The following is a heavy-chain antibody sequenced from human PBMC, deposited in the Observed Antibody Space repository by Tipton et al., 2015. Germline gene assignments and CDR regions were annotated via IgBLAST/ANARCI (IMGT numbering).Heavy chain of an antibody. V-gene: IGHV4-39*07. CDR2: ISYSGST. Sequence: TLSLTCAISGDSISSSSYYWGWIRQPPGKGLEWIGSISYSGSTNYNPSLKSRVTISVDTSKTQFSLKMSSVTASDTAVYYCARARGRHGGLFDSWGQGILVTVSS. D-gene: IGHD4-23*01. CDR1: GDSISSSSYY. CDR3: ARARGRHGGLFDS. J-gene: IGHJ4*02.